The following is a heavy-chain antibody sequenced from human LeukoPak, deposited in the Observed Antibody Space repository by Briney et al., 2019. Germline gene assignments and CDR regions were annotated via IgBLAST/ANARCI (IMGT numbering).Heavy chain of an antibody. Sequence: LSGGSLRLSCAASGFAFSSYAMTWVRQAPGKGLEWVSAMSGSGGSTYYADSVKGRFTISRDNSKNTLYLQMNSLRADHTAVYYCAKYVRSGPAAPIDYWGQGTLVTVSS. CDR2: MSGSGGST. CDR3: AKYVRSGPAAPIDY. CDR1: GFAFSSYA. D-gene: IGHD2-2*01. V-gene: IGHV3-23*01. J-gene: IGHJ4*02.